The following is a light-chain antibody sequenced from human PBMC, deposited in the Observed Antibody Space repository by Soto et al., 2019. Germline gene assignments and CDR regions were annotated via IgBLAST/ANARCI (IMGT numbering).Light chain of an antibody. J-gene: IGKJ1*01. Sequence: EIVMTQSPATLPVSPGDRATLSCRASQSIYSNLAWYQQRPGQAPRLLIYGASSRATGIPNRFSGSGSGTDFTLTISRLEPEDFAVYYCQQYGNSPQTFGQGTKVDIK. CDR2: GAS. CDR3: QQYGNSPQT. CDR1: QSIYSN. V-gene: IGKV3-20*01.